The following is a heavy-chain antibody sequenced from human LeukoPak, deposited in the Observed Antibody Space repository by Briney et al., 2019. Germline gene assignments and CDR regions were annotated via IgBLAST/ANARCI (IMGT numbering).Heavy chain of an antibody. CDR2: ISSSSSYI. CDR1: GFTFSSYS. CDR3: AKARIAVAGVYFDY. Sequence: GGSLRLSCAASGFTFSSYSMNWVRQAPGKGLEWVSSISSSSSYIYYADSVKGRFTISRDNSKNTLYLQMNSLRAEDTAVYYCAKARIAVAGVYFDYWGQGTLVTVSS. V-gene: IGHV3-21*04. J-gene: IGHJ4*02. D-gene: IGHD6-19*01.